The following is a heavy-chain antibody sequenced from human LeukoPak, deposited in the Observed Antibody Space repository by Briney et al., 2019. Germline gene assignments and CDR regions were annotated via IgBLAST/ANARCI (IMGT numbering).Heavy chain of an antibody. Sequence: GGSLRLSCAASGFTFSDHYLDWVRQAPGKGLEWVGRSKNKANSYTTEYAASVKDRFAISRDDSKNSLYLQMNSLRAEDTAVYYCAKGPREWLFRGLPVPRYYFDYWGQGTLVTVSS. J-gene: IGHJ4*02. V-gene: IGHV3-72*01. D-gene: IGHD3-3*01. CDR2: SKNKANSYTT. CDR3: AKGPREWLFRGLPVPRYYFDY. CDR1: GFTFSDHY.